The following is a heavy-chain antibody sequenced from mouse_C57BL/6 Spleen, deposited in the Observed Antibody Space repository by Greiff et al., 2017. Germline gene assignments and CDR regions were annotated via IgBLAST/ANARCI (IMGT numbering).Heavy chain of an antibody. V-gene: IGHV2-2*01. CDR2: IWSGGST. CDR1: GFSLTSYG. Sequence: VKLMESGPGLVQPSQSLSITCTVSGFSLTSYGVHWVRQSPGKGLEWLGVIWSGGSTDYNAAFISRLSISKDNSKSQVFFKMNSLQADDTAIYYCARTAGKPLRYWYFDVWGTGTTVTVSS. CDR3: ARTAGKPLRYWYFDV. D-gene: IGHD6-1*01. J-gene: IGHJ1*03.